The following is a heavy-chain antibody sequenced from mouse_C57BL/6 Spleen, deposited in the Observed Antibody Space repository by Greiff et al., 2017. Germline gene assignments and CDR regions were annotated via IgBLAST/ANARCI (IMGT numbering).Heavy chain of an antibody. CDR1: GYAFTNYL. CDR2: INPGSGGT. J-gene: IGHJ4*01. D-gene: IGHD2-3*01. CDR3: ARWDGRSAMDY. Sequence: VQLQQSGAELVRPGTSVKVSCKASGYAFTNYLIEWVKQRPGQGLEWIGVINPGSGGTNYNEKFKGKATLTADKSSSTAYMQLSSLTSEDSAVYFCARWDGRSAMDYWGQGTSVTVS. V-gene: IGHV1-54*01.